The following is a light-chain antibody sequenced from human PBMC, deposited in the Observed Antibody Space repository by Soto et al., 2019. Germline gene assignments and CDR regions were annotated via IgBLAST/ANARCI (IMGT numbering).Light chain of an antibody. Sequence: QSALTQPASVSGSPGQSITISCTGTSSDVGGYNYVSWYQQHPGKAPKLMIYEVTNRPSGVSHRFSGSKSGNSASLTISGHQAEDEADYYCCSYRSGTTWVFGGGTKLTVL. CDR3: CSYRSGTTWV. CDR2: EVT. J-gene: IGLJ3*02. CDR1: SSDVGGYNY. V-gene: IGLV2-14*01.